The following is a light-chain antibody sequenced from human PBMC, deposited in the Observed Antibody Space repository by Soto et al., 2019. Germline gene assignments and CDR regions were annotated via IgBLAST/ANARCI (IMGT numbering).Light chain of an antibody. CDR1: QTISSW. CDR2: KAY. V-gene: IGKV1-5*03. J-gene: IGKJ1*01. CDR3: QHYNSYSEA. Sequence: DIQMTQSPSTLSASVGNRVTITCLASQTISSWLAWYQQKPGKAPKLLIYKAYTLKSGVPSRFSGSGSGTEFTLTISSLQPDDFATYYCQHYNSYSEAFGQGTKVDIK.